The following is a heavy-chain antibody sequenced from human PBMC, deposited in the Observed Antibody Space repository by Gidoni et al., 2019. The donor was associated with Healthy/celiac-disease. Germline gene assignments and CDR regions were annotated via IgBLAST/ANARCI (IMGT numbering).Heavy chain of an antibody. V-gene: IGHV1-69*01. J-gene: IGHJ4*02. Sequence: QVQLVQSGAEVKKPGSSVKVSCKASGGTFSSYAISWVRQAPGQGLEWMGGIIPIFGTANYAQKFQGRVTITADESTSTAYMELSSLRSEDTAVYYCARPRTGNQLHPLQSTAYDYWGQGTLVTVSS. CDR2: IIPIFGTA. CDR1: GGTFSSYA. D-gene: IGHD2-2*01. CDR3: ARPRTGNQLHPLQSTAYDY.